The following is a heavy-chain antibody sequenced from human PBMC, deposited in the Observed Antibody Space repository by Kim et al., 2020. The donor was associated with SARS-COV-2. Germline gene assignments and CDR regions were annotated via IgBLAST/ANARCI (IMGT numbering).Heavy chain of an antibody. CDR2: INTNTGNP. Sequence: ASVKVSCKASGYTFTSYAMNWVRQAPGQGLEWMGWINTNTGNPTYAQGFTGRFVFSLDTSVSTAYLQISSLKAEDTAVYYCGATLRYFDMPYYYYYGMDVWGQGTTVTVSS. CDR3: GATLRYFDMPYYYYYGMDV. CDR1: GYTFTSYA. V-gene: IGHV7-4-1*02. J-gene: IGHJ6*02. D-gene: IGHD3-9*01.